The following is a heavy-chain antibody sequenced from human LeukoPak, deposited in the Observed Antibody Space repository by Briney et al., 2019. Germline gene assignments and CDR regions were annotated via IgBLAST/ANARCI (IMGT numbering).Heavy chain of an antibody. J-gene: IGHJ6*02. CDR2: IYSGGST. V-gene: IGHV3-66*01. Sequence: GGSLRLSCSASGFTVSSNYMSWVRQAPGKGLEGGSVIYSGGSTYYADSVKGRFTISRDNSKNTLYLQMNSLRAEDTAVYYCARDGPKYSSGWYYYYGMDVWGQGTTVTVSS. CDR1: GFTVSSNY. D-gene: IGHD6-19*01. CDR3: ARDGPKYSSGWYYYYGMDV.